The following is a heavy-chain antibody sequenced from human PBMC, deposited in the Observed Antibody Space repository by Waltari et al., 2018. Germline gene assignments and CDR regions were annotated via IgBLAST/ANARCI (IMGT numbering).Heavy chain of an antibody. CDR2: IYYSGST. CDR3: ARGGGYSSSWYPINLDY. CDR1: GGSISSYY. D-gene: IGHD6-13*01. Sequence: QVQLQESGPGLVKPSETLSLTCTVSGGSISSYYWSWIRQPPGKGLEWLGYIYYSGSTTYNPSLKSRVPRSVDTSKNQFSLKLSSVTAADTAVYYCARGGGYSSSWYPINLDYWGQGTLVTVSS. J-gene: IGHJ4*02. V-gene: IGHV4-59*01.